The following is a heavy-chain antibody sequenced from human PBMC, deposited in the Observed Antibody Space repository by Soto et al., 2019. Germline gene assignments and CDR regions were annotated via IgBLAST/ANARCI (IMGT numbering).Heavy chain of an antibody. CDR1: GFTFSNYA. Sequence: EVRLVESGGGLVQPGGSLRLSCAASGFTFSNYAMTWVRQAPGKGLEWVTTISNTGGRTFYADSVEGRFDISRDNSKDTLYLQMKSLRVEDTAVYYCAKYGKSDTSSSAYYYGMDVWGQGTTVTVSS. CDR2: ISNTGGRT. CDR3: AKYGKSDTSSSAYYYGMDV. J-gene: IGHJ6*02. D-gene: IGHD6-6*01. V-gene: IGHV3-23*04.